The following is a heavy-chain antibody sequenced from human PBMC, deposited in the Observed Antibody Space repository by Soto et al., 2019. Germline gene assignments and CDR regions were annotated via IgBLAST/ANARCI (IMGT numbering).Heavy chain of an antibody. CDR3: VKCVDISRFGVDV. V-gene: IGHV3-23*01. Sequence: GGSLRLSCAASGFSFSTHAMSWVRQAPGKGLEWISGMSDTGESTYYADSVRGRFTISRDNSKNILSLQMNSLRAEDTATYFCVKCVDISRFGVDVWGQGTTVTVSS. CDR1: GFSFSTHA. D-gene: IGHD2-21*01. J-gene: IGHJ6*02. CDR2: MSDTGEST.